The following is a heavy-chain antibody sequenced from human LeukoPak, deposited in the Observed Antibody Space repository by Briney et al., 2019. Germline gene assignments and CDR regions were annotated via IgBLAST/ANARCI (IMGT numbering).Heavy chain of an antibody. J-gene: IGHJ4*02. Sequence: SDTLSLTCAVSGGSIRSYYWRWIPRPAREALEWIGRMYTSGNTNYNPSLKSRVTMSVDTSKNQFSLKLSSVTAAYTAVYYCAREGLDTAMVTFFDNWGQGTLVTVSS. V-gene: IGHV4-4*07. CDR2: MYTSGNT. CDR3: AREGLDTAMVTFFDN. D-gene: IGHD5-18*01. CDR1: GGSIRSYY.